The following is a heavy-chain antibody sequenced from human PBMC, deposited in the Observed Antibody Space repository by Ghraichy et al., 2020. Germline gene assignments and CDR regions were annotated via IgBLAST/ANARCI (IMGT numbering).Heavy chain of an antibody. CDR2: ISGRGTTK. CDR3: ARGLELDNWFDA. CDR1: GFTFNNFA. D-gene: IGHD1-7*01. J-gene: IGHJ5*02. V-gene: IGHV3-23*01. Sequence: GGSLTLSCAASGFTFNNFAINWVRHSPGKGLQWVSSISGRGTTKYYADSVKGRFTISRDNSRNMASVQMNNLRPEDTAIYYCARGLELDNWFDAWGRGTLVTVSS.